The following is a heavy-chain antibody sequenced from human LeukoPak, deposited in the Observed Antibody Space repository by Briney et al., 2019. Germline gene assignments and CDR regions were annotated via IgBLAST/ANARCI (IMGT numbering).Heavy chain of an antibody. Sequence: ASVKVSCKASGYTFTSYYMHWVRQAPGQGLEWMGIINPSGGSTSYAQKFQGRVTMTRDTSTSTVYMELSSLRSEDTAVYYCARDVNYDILTGYHSGPTYGMDAWGQGTTVTVSS. J-gene: IGHJ6*02. D-gene: IGHD3-9*01. CDR3: ARDVNYDILTGYHSGPTYGMDA. V-gene: IGHV1-46*01. CDR1: GYTFTSYY. CDR2: INPSGGST.